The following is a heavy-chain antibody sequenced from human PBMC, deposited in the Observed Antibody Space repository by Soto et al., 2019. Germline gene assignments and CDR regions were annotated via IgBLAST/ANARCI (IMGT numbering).Heavy chain of an antibody. CDR2: IYHSGST. CDR3: ARDSSSWYLGNWFDP. CDR1: GGSISSSNW. Sequence: ASETLSLTCAVSGGSISSSNWWSWVRQPPGKGLEWIGEIYHSGSTNYNPSLKSRVTISVDKSKNQFSLKLSSVTAADTAVYYCARDSSSWYLGNWFDPWGQGTLVTVSS. J-gene: IGHJ5*02. V-gene: IGHV4-4*02. D-gene: IGHD6-13*01.